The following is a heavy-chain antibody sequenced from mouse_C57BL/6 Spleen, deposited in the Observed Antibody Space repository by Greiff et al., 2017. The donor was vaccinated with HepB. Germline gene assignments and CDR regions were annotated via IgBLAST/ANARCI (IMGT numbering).Heavy chain of an antibody. V-gene: IGHV14-4*01. CDR3: TTTVVAH. Sequence: EVQLQQSGAELVRPGASVKLSCTASGFNIKDDYMHWVKQRPEQGLEWIGWIDPENGDTEYASKFQGKATITADTTSNTAYLQLSGLTSEDTAVYYCTTTVVAHWGQGTTLTDAS. CDR1: GFNIKDDY. D-gene: IGHD1-1*01. CDR2: IDPENGDT. J-gene: IGHJ2*01.